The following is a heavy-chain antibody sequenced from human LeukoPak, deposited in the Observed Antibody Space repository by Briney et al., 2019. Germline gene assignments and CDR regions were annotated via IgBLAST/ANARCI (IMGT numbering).Heavy chain of an antibody. Sequence: GSLRLPCSASGFTLCRYAMSWVRQASGEGLEWASAISGSGGSTYYADSVKGRFTISRDNSKNTLYLQMNSLRAEDTAVYYCAKGGSRNAFDIWGQGTMVTVSS. CDR2: ISGSGGST. D-gene: IGHD2-15*01. J-gene: IGHJ3*02. V-gene: IGHV3-23*01. CDR3: AKGGSRNAFDI. CDR1: GFTLCRYA.